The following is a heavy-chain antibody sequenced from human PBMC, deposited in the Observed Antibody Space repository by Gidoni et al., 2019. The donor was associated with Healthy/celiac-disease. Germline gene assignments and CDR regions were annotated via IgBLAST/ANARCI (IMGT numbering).Heavy chain of an antibody. CDR1: GFPFSSYA. CDR3: VTIVVVVAEAPYDAFDI. Sequence: EVQLVESGGGLVQPGGSLRLSCSASGFPFSSYAMHWVRQAPGKGLEYVSAISSNGGSTYYADSVKGRFTISRDNSKNTLYLQMSSLRAEDTAVYYCVTIVVVVAEAPYDAFDIWGQGTMVTVSS. J-gene: IGHJ3*02. D-gene: IGHD2-15*01. V-gene: IGHV3-64D*06. CDR2: ISSNGGST.